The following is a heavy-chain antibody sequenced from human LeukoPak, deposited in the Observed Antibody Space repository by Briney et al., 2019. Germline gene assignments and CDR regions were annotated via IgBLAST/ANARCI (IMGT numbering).Heavy chain of an antibody. CDR1: GGSISSYY. Sequence: SETLSLTCTASGGSISSYYWSWIRQPPGKGLEWIGYIYYSGSTNYNPSLKSRVTISVDTSKNQFSLKLSSVTAADTAVYYCARAAPLLGFDPWGQGTLVTVSS. D-gene: IGHD2-15*01. J-gene: IGHJ5*02. CDR2: IYYSGST. CDR3: ARAAPLLGFDP. V-gene: IGHV4-59*01.